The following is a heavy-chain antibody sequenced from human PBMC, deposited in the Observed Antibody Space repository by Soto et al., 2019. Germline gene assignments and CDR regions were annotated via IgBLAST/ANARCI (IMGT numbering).Heavy chain of an antibody. V-gene: IGHV4-38-2*02. Sequence: SETLSLTCAVSGYSISSGYYWGCIRQPPEKGLEWIGSIYHSGSTYYNPSLKSRVTISVDTSKNQFSLKLSYLTAADTAVDYCVRDRASGWATYYFDYWGQGTRVTVSS. J-gene: IGHJ4*02. CDR3: VRDRASGWATYYFDY. CDR2: IYHSGST. D-gene: IGHD6-19*01. CDR1: GYSISSGYY.